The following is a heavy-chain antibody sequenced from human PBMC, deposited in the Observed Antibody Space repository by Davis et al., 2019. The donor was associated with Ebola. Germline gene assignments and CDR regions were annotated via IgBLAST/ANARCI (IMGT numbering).Heavy chain of an antibody. J-gene: IGHJ6*03. CDR3: ARVGGVQDSNPSLYYYYYYMDV. CDR1: GGSISSYY. V-gene: IGHV4-59*01. D-gene: IGHD4-11*01. CDR2: IYYSGST. Sequence: PSETLSLTCTVSGGSISSYYWSWIRQPPGKGLEWIGSIYYSGSTYYNPSLKSRVTISVDTSKNQFSLKLSSVTAADTAVYYCARVGGVQDSNPSLYYYYYYMDVWGKGTTVTVSS.